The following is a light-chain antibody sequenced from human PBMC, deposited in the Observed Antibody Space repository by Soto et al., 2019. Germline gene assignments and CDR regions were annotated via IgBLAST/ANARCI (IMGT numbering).Light chain of an antibody. V-gene: IGKV3-20*01. CDR1: QSVDSTY. J-gene: IGKJ1*01. CDR2: GTS. Sequence: DILLTQSPCTLALSPGESATLSCRASQSVDSTYITWYQQKPGHAPSLLIYGTSGRATGIPDRFSGSGSGTDFTLTISRLEPEDFAVYYCQHYDSSRTFGQGTKVDIK. CDR3: QHYDSSRT.